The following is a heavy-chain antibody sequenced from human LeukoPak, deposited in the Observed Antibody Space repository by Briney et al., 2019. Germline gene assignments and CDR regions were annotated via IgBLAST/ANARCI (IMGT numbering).Heavy chain of an antibody. J-gene: IGHJ4*02. D-gene: IGHD3-22*01. CDR2: IYSSGST. Sequence: LETLSLTCTASGGSIRSYYWNWIRQPAGKGLEWIGRIYSSGSTNYNTSLKSGVTMSVDTSTNKFSLNLSSGTAADPTVYYWVRDWGNSGYLYWYYCLFGGGGTGDSVSS. V-gene: IGHV4-4*07. CDR1: GGSIRSYY. CDR3: VRDWGNSGYLYWYYCLF.